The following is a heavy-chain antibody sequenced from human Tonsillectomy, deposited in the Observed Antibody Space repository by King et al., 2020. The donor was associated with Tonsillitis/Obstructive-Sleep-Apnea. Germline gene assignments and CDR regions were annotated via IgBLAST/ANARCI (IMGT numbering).Heavy chain of an antibody. CDR1: GGSFSGFY. CDR2: VTHSGGN. V-gene: IGHV4-34*01. J-gene: IGHJ5*01. D-gene: IGHD3-9*01. CDR3: ARGDLLTGYYASTDFDS. Sequence: VQLQQWGAGLLKPSETLSLTCAVSGGSFSGFYWTWIRQPPGKGLEWIGEVTHSGGNRYNPSLKSRVTISTDSSKNQFSLKLSSVTAADTAVYYCARGDLLTGYYASTDFDSWGQGTLVTVSS.